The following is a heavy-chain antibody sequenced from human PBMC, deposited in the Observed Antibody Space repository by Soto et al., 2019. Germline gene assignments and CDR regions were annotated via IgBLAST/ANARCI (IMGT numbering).Heavy chain of an antibody. Sequence: SETLSLTCKVSGDSISSGGYYCRWIRQHPGKGLEWIGYIYYSGSTYYNPSLKSRVTISVDTSKNQFSLNLSSVTAADTAVYYCARGFDYYGSGSRLGPRGQGTLVTVSS. V-gene: IGHV4-31*03. CDR1: GDSISSGGYY. D-gene: IGHD3-10*01. CDR3: ARGFDYYGSGSRLGP. CDR2: IYYSGST. J-gene: IGHJ5*02.